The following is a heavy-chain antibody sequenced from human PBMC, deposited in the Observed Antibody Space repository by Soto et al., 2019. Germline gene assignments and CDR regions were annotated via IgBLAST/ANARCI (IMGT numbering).Heavy chain of an antibody. CDR3: ATGYYYDSSGYRDFDY. D-gene: IGHD3-22*01. Sequence: VSPVKGSCKVSGYTLTVFSMHCVRQAPGKGLEWMGGFDPEDGETIYAQKFQGRVTMTEDTSTDTAYMELSSLRSEDTAVYYCATGYYYDSSGYRDFDYWGQGTLVTVS. CDR2: FDPEDGET. J-gene: IGHJ4*02. CDR1: GYTLTVFS. V-gene: IGHV1-24*01.